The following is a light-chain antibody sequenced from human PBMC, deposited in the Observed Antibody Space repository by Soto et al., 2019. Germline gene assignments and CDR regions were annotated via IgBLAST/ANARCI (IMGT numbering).Light chain of an antibody. CDR2: AAS. CDR3: QKCNSAPFT. J-gene: IGKJ3*01. Sequence: DIQMTQSPSSLSASVGDRVTITCRASQDIRNSLAWYQQRPVKVPKLLIFAASTLLSGVPSRFSGSGSGTDFTLTITNLQPEDVATYYGQKCNSAPFTFGPGTTVEI. CDR1: QDIRNS. V-gene: IGKV1-27*01.